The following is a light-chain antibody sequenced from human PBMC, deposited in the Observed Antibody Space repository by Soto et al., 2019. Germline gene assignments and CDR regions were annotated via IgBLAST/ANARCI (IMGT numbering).Light chain of an antibody. Sequence: ESVLTQAAATLSLSAVERATLSCTCSQSLRSNFLAWYQQKPGQAPRLLIYDASSRAAGIPDRFSGSGSGTDFTLTITRLEPEDFAVYHCQQYDGSPRTFGQGTKVDIK. V-gene: IGKV3-20*01. J-gene: IGKJ1*01. CDR1: QSLRSNF. CDR3: QQYDGSPRT. CDR2: DAS.